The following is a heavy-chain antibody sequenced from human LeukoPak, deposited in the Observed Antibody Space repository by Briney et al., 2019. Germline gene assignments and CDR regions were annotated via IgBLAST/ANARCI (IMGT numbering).Heavy chain of an antibody. Sequence: GGSLRLSCAASGFTVSDSYMSWVRQAPGKGLEWLSVTYTGGSSSYADSLRGRFSVSRDKSKNTLYLQMTRLRAEDTAVYYCASAGYYYGSGTPNDPFDIWGQGTMVTVSS. D-gene: IGHD3-10*01. CDR2: TYTGGSS. J-gene: IGHJ3*02. CDR1: GFTVSDSY. CDR3: ASAGYYYGSGTPNDPFDI. V-gene: IGHV3-53*01.